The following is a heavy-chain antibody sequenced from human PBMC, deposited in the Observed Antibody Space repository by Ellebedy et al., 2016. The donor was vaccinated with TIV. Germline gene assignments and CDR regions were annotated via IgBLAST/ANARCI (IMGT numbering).Heavy chain of an antibody. V-gene: IGHV4-59*11. CDR3: ARVAITAAVGGGYFDL. Sequence: MPSETQSLTCSVSSGSLTNPFWSWIRQPPGKGLEWIATIYYTGSANYNPSLKSRVTTSVDTSKNQISLTLMTSVSAADTAVYYCARVAITAAVGGGYFDLWGRGTLVTVSS. CDR1: SGSLTNPF. CDR2: IYYTGSA. J-gene: IGHJ2*01. D-gene: IGHD6-13*01.